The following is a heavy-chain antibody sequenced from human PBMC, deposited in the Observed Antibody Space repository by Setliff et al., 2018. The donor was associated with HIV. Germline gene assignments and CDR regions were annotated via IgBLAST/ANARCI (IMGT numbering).Heavy chain of an antibody. D-gene: IGHD3-22*01. CDR3: ARDLYYYDSSGYYPSNYYGMDV. CDR1: GGTFSSYA. J-gene: IGHJ6*02. V-gene: IGHV1-69*13. CDR2: IILLFGTP. Sequence: GASVKVSCKASGGTFSSYAISWVRQAPGQGLEWMGGIILLFGTPNYAQKFQGRVTITADESTSTAYMELSSLRSEDTAVYYCARDLYYYDSSGYYPSNYYGMDVWGQGTTVTVSS.